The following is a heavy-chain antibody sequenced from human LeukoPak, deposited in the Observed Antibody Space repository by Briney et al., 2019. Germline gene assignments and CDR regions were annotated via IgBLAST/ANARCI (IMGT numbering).Heavy chain of an antibody. CDR3: ARQLWAVAGSFDY. V-gene: IGHV4-39*01. D-gene: IGHD6-19*01. CDR1: GGSISSSSYY. J-gene: IGHJ4*02. CDR2: FYYSGST. Sequence: SETLSLTCTVSGGSISSSSYYWGWIRQPPGKGLEWIGSFYYSGSTYYNPSLKSRVTITVDTSKNQFFLKLSSVTAADTAVYYCARQLWAVAGSFDYWGQGTLVTVSS.